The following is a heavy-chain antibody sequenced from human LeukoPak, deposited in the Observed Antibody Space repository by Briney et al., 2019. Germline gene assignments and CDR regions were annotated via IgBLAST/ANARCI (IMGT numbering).Heavy chain of an antibody. CDR1: GGSISSGGYY. J-gene: IGHJ4*02. CDR2: IYYSGST. V-gene: IGHV4-31*03. Sequence: PSQTLSLTCTVSGGSISSGGYYWSWIRQHPGKGLEWIGYIYYSGSTYYNPSLKSRVTISVDTSKNQFSLRLGSVTAADTAVYYCARGSYDFWSGTTNYYFDFWGQGTLVTVSS. D-gene: IGHD3-3*01. CDR3: ARGSYDFWSGTTNYYFDF.